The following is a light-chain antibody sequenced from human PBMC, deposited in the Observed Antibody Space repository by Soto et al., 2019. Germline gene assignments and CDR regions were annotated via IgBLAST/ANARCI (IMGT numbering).Light chain of an antibody. Sequence: DIPLTQSPSTLSASIGDTVTITCRASLSISGWLAWYQQAPGKAPKLLIFNAFTLQRGVPSRFRGAGSGTEFALPISSLHPDDSAIYYCQQHNSYPWTFGLGTKVEI. CDR3: QQHNSYPWT. V-gene: IGKV1-5*01. J-gene: IGKJ1*01. CDR1: LSISGW. CDR2: NAF.